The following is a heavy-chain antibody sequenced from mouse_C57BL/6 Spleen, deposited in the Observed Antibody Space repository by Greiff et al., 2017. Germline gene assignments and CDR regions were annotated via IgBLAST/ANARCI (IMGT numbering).Heavy chain of an antibody. CDR2: IDPEDGDT. D-gene: IGHD2-2*01. J-gene: IGHJ3*01. Sequence: VQLQQSGAELVRPGASVKLSCTASGFNIKDYYMHWVKQRPEQGLEWIGRIDPEDGDTEYAPKFQGKATMTADTSSNTAYLQLSGLTSEDTAVYYCTTYYYGNDFAYWGQGTLVTVSA. CDR1: GFNIKDYY. CDR3: TTYYYGNDFAY. V-gene: IGHV14-1*01.